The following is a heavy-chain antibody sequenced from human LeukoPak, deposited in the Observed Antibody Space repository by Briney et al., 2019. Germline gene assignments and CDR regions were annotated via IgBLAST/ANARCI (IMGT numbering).Heavy chain of an antibody. J-gene: IGHJ4*02. D-gene: IGHD6-13*01. V-gene: IGHV4-59*01. CDR3: AREESSSWHTAHYFDY. CDR1: GGSISSYY. CDR2: IYYSGST. Sequence: SETLSLTCTASGGSISSYYWSWIRQPPGKGLEWIGYIYYSGSTNYNPFLKSRVTISVDTSKNQFSLKLSSVTAADTAVYYCAREESSSWHTAHYFDYWGQGTLVTVSS.